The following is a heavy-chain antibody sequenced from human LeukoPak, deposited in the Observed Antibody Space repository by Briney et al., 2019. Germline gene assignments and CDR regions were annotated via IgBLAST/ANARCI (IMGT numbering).Heavy chain of an antibody. D-gene: IGHD6-13*01. Sequence: PGGSLRLSCAASGFTFSSYGMHWVRQAPGKGLEWVAVIWYDGSNKYYADSVKGRFTISRDNSKNTLYLQMNSLRAEDTAVYYCARDRGSSSWYLYGYYYYGMDVWGQGTTVTVSS. J-gene: IGHJ6*02. CDR3: ARDRGSSSWYLYGYYYYGMDV. CDR1: GFTFSSYG. CDR2: IWYDGSNK. V-gene: IGHV3-33*01.